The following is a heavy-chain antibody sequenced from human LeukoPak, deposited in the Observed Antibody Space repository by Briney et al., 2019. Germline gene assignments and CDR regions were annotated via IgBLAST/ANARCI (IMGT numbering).Heavy chain of an antibody. J-gene: IGHJ6*04. V-gene: IGHV3-74*01. CDR3: VMTPRGV. D-gene: IGHD3-10*01. Sequence: GGSLRLSCAASGFTFDDYGMSWVRQAPGKGLVGVSRINDDGRSTSYADSVKGRFTISRDNAKNSLSLQMNSLRVEDTAMYYCVMTPRGVWGNGTMVTVSS. CDR2: INDDGRST. CDR1: GFTFDDYG.